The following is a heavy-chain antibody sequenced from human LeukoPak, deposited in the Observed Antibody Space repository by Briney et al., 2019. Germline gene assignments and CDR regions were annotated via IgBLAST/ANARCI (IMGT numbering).Heavy chain of an antibody. CDR1: GFTLSSYS. J-gene: IGHJ4*02. CDR2: ISSSSSYI. V-gene: IGHV3-21*01. D-gene: IGHD1-26*01. CDR3: ARDPILPGATGGADY. Sequence: GGSLRLSCAASGFTLSSYSMNWVRQAPGKGLEWVSCISSSSSYIYYADSVKGRFTISRDNAKKSLYLQMNSLRAEDTAVYYCARDPILPGATGGADYWGQGTLVTVSS.